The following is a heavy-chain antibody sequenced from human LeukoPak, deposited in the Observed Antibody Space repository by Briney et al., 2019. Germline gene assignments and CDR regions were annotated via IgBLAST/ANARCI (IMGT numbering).Heavy chain of an antibody. CDR1: GGSIGSYY. CDR2: IYYSGST. D-gene: IGHD4-17*01. Sequence: SETLSLTCTVSGGSIGSYYWSWIRQPPGKGLEWIGYIYYSGSTNYNPSLKSRVTISVDTSKNQFSLKLSSVTAADTAVYYCASSLATTTVTTKFDYWGQGTLVTVSS. V-gene: IGHV4-59*08. J-gene: IGHJ4*02. CDR3: ASSLATTTVTTKFDY.